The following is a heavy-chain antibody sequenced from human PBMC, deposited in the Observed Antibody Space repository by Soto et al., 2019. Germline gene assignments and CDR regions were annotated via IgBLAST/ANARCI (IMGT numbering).Heavy chain of an antibody. Sequence: PSETLSLTCSVSGGAVSSDYYYGGWSRQPPGKGLEWIGYIFYSGSTCYNPSLKRRVSMSVDTSKNQVSLKLTSVTAADTAVYYCARVRTTATTKNYSFFSGMAVVGQGTTVTVSS. D-gene: IGHD4-17*01. CDR3: ARVRTTATTKNYSFFSGMAV. CDR2: IFYSGST. CDR1: GGAVSSDYYY. J-gene: IGHJ6*02. V-gene: IGHV4-30-4*01.